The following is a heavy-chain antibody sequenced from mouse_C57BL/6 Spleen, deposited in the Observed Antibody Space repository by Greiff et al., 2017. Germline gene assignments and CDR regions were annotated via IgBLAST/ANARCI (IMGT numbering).Heavy chain of an antibody. Sequence: EVKLLESGPGLVKPSQSLSLTCSVTGYSITSGYYWNWIRQFPGNKLEWMGYISYDGSNNYNPSLKNRISITRDTSKNQFFLKLNSVTTEDTATYYCARKLGGFDYWGQGTTLTVSS. CDR1: GYSITSGYY. J-gene: IGHJ2*01. CDR3: ARKLGGFDY. D-gene: IGHD4-1*01. V-gene: IGHV3-6*01. CDR2: ISYDGSN.